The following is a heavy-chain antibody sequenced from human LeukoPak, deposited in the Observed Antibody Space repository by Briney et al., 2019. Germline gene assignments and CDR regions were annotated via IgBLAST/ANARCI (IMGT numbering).Heavy chain of an antibody. V-gene: IGHV3-64D*09. CDR2: ISDSGGST. D-gene: IGHD2-15*01. Sequence: TGGSLRLSCSASGFPLSSYAMHWVRQAPGKGLEDVSAISDSGGSTYYADSVKGRFTISRDNSKNTLYLQMSSLRAEDTAVYFCVRGYSFGPYGMDVWGQGTTVTVSS. J-gene: IGHJ6*02. CDR1: GFPLSSYA. CDR3: VRGYSFGPYGMDV.